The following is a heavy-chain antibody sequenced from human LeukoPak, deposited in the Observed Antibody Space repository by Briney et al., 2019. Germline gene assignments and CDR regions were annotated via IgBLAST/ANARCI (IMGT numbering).Heavy chain of an antibody. Sequence: QSGGSLRLSCEVSEFPFSIYAMAWVRQAPGQGLEWVSAIDASGSDTYYTDSVKGRFTISRDNSKNTVYLQMNSLRVEDTAVYYCAKGDYYGSGSTFKNGMDVWGQGTTVTVSS. CDR3: AKGDYYGSGSTFKNGMDV. CDR1: EFPFSIYA. CDR2: IDASGSDT. J-gene: IGHJ6*02. D-gene: IGHD3-10*01. V-gene: IGHV3-23*01.